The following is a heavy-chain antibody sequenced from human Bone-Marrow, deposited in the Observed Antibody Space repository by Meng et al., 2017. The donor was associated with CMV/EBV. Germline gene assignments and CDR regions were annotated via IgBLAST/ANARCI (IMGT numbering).Heavy chain of an antibody. CDR3: ARGAYYYDSSGDPEFDP. Sequence: YTCTSYGSSWVRQAPGQGLEWMGWISAYNGNTNYAQKLQGRVTMTTDTSTSTAYMELRSLRSDDTAVYYCARGAYYYDSSGDPEFDPWGQGTLVTVSS. CDR2: ISAYNGNT. V-gene: IGHV1-18*01. D-gene: IGHD3-22*01. CDR1: YTCTSYG. J-gene: IGHJ5*02.